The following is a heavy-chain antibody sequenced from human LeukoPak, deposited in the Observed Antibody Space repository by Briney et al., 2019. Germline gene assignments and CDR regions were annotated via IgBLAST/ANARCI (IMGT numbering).Heavy chain of an antibody. CDR3: ATALADGYNPY. D-gene: IGHD5-24*01. CDR1: GASISSTSYY. Sequence: PSETLSLTCTVSGASISSTSYYWGWIRQPPGKGLEWIGSTYYRGTTYYNPSLKSRVTISVDTSKNQFSLQLSSVTAEDTAVYYCATALADGYNPYWGQGTLVTVSS. V-gene: IGHV4-39*07. J-gene: IGHJ4*02. CDR2: TYYRGTT.